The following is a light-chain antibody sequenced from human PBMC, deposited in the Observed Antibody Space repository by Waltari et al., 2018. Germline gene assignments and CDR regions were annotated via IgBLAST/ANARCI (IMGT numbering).Light chain of an antibody. CDR2: EVT. CDR3: YSYAGFSAAYYV. Sequence: QSALTQPASVSGSPGQSITIPCTGTSSDIGSYDFVSWYQHHPGKAPKFILFEVTKGPSGVSNRFSGSKSGNTASLTISGLQAEDEADYYCYSYAGFSAAYYVFGTGTKVTVL. J-gene: IGLJ1*01. CDR1: SSDIGSYDF. V-gene: IGLV2-23*02.